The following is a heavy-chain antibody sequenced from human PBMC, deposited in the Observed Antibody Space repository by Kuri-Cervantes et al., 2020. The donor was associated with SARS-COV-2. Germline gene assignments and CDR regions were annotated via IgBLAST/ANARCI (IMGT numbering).Heavy chain of an antibody. J-gene: IGHJ6*02. CDR3: ARAWPNYYYYGMDV. V-gene: IGHV4-59*01. CDR1: GGSISSYY. Sequence: SETLSLTCTVSGGSISSYYWSWIRQPPGKGLEWIGYIYDNGSTNYNPSLKSRVTISVDTSKNQFSLKLSSVTAADTAVYYCARAWPNYYYYGMDVWGQGTTVTVSS. CDR2: IYDNGST.